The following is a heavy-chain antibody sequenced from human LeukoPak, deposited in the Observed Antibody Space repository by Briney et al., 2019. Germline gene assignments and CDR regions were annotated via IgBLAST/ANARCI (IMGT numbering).Heavy chain of an antibody. CDR3: VRDHVDPDSLTGYTFEAFDT. V-gene: IGHV3-11*04. CDR1: GFTFRDY. J-gene: IGHJ3*02. D-gene: IGHD3-9*01. Sequence: GGSLRLSCAASGFTFRDYNGAGTPRAQGRGREGFSYSRISNSPIYYVDSVRGRFTISRDNAKNSLYLQMNSLRAEDTAIYFCVRDHVDPDSLTGYTFEAFDTWGQGTLVTVSS. CDR2: SRISNSPI.